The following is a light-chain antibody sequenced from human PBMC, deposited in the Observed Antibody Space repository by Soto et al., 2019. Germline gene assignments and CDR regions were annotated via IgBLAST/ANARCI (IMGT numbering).Light chain of an antibody. J-gene: IGLJ2*01. Sequence: QSVLAQPPSASGAPGQSVTISCTGTSGDIGAYNYVSWYQQHPGKAPKLLIYEVNKRPSGVPDRFSGSKSGNTASLTVSGAQAEDVADYYCSSYVGSSTLVFGGGTKVTVL. CDR3: SSYVGSSTLV. V-gene: IGLV2-8*01. CDR1: SGDIGAYNY. CDR2: EVN.